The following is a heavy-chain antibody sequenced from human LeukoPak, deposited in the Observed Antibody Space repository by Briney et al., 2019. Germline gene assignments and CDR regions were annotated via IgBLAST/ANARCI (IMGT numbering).Heavy chain of an antibody. CDR3: ATVHRDYFDY. J-gene: IGHJ4*02. D-gene: IGHD1-1*01. CDR2: IIPIFGTA. CDR1: GYTFTSYG. V-gene: IGHV1-69*13. Sequence: SVKVSCKASGYTFTSYGISWVRQAPGQGLEWMGGIIPIFGTANYAQKFQGRVTITADESTSTAYMELSSLRSEDTAVYYCATVHRDYFDYWGQGTLVTVSS.